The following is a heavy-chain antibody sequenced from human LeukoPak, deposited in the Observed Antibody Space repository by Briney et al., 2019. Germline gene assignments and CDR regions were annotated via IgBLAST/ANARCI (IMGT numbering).Heavy chain of an antibody. D-gene: IGHD1-26*01. CDR3: ASRVGATGKFDY. V-gene: IGHV4-39*01. CDR2: IYYSGST. J-gene: IGHJ4*02. Sequence: SETLSFTCTVSGGSISSSSYYWGWIRQPPGKGLEWIGSIYYSGSTYYNPSLKSRVTISVDTSKNQFSLKLSSVTAADTAVYYCASRVGATGKFDYWGQGTLVTVSS. CDR1: GGSISSSSYY.